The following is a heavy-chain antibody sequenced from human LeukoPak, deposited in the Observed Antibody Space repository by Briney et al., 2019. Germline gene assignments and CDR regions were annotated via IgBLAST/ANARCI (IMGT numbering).Heavy chain of an antibody. D-gene: IGHD3-9*01. CDR2: IKQDGSEK. Sequence: PGGSLRLSCAASGFTFSSYWMSWVRQAPGKGLEGGANIKQDGSEKYYVDSVKGRFTISRDNAKNSLYLQMNSLRAEDTAVYYCARGGVLRYFDWLLNFDYWGQGTLVTVSS. CDR3: ARGGVLRYFDWLLNFDY. CDR1: GFTFSSYW. V-gene: IGHV3-7*01. J-gene: IGHJ4*02.